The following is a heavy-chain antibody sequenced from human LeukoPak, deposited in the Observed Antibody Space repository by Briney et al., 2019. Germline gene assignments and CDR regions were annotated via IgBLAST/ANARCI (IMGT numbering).Heavy chain of an antibody. V-gene: IGHV3-64D*06. Sequence: PGGSLRLSCSASGFTFSSYAMHWVRQAPGKGLEYVSAIINGRASTYYADSVKGIFTFSRDNSKNTLYLQLSSLRAEDTAVYYCVKATRYSSSFYFDSGGQGTLVTVS. D-gene: IGHD6-13*01. CDR2: IINGRAST. CDR3: VKATRYSSSFYFDS. CDR1: GFTFSSYA. J-gene: IGHJ4*02.